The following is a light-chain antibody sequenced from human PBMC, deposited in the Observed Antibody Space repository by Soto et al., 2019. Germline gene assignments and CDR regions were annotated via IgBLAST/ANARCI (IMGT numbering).Light chain of an antibody. V-gene: IGKV4-1*01. J-gene: IGKJ4*01. CDR3: QQYFIAPLT. CDR2: WAF. Sequence: DIVMTQSPDSLAVSLGERASIYCKSSQSVLVTPDNKNNLAWYQQKPGQPPRLLIYWAFFRESGVPDRFSGSGSGTDLTLTINNLRPEDVAVYYCQQYFIAPLTFGGGTKVEIK. CDR1: QSVLVTPDNKNN.